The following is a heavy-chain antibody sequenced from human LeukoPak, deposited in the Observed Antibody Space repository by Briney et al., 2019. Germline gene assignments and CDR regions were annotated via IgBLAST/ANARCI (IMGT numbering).Heavy chain of an antibody. D-gene: IGHD6-19*01. CDR1: GFIFDFYA. V-gene: IGHV3-23*01. CDR2: ISGSGGRT. J-gene: IGHJ3*01. Sequence: GGSLRLSCAASGFIFDFYAMNWVRQAPGKGLEWVSVISGSGGRTYYADSVKGRFTISRDNSKNTLYLQMNSLRAEDTAVYYCAKASGYSSGYDAFDVWGQGTMVTVS. CDR3: AKASGYSSGYDAFDV.